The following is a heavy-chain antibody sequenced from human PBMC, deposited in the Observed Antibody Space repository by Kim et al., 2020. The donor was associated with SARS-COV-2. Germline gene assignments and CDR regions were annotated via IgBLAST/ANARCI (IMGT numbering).Heavy chain of an antibody. Sequence: YNPSLKSRVTISVDTSKNRFSLKLSSVTAADTAVYYCARGGYSYGYAFDYWGQGTLVTVSS. V-gene: IGHV4-4*09. CDR3: ARGGYSYGYAFDY. D-gene: IGHD5-18*01. J-gene: IGHJ4*02.